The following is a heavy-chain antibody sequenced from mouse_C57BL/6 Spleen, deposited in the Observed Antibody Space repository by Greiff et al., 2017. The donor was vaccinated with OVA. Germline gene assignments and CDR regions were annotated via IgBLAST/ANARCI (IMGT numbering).Heavy chain of an antibody. D-gene: IGHD2-4*01. CDR3: TEGSTMITKYFDV. CDR2: IDPENGDT. CDR1: GFNIKDDY. Sequence: EVKLMESGAELVRPGASVKLSCTASGFNIKDDYMHWVKQRPEQGLEWIGWIDPENGDTEYASKFQGKATITADTSSNTAYLQLSSLTSEDTAVYYCTEGSTMITKYFDVWGTGTTVTVSS. V-gene: IGHV14-4*01. J-gene: IGHJ1*03.